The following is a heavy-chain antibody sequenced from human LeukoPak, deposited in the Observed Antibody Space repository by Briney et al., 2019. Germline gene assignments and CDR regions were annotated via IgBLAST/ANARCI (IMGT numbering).Heavy chain of an antibody. J-gene: IGHJ4*02. D-gene: IGHD3-22*01. CDR2: INGDGSTT. CDR3: ATGNYYDSRGYYTFGH. Sequence: GGSLRLSCAASGFTFNKYWMHWVRQAPGKGLVWVSRINGDGSTTSYADSVKGGFTISRDNAKNTLYLQMSSLRAEDTAVYYCATGNYYDSRGYYTFGHWGQGTLVTVSS. CDR1: GFTFNKYW. V-gene: IGHV3-74*01.